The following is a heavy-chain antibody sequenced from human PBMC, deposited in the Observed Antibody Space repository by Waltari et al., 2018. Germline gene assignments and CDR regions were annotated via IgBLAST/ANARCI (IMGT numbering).Heavy chain of an antibody. D-gene: IGHD1-26*01. CDR3: ASARYSGTYYNDY. CDR2: NNSDGSST. V-gene: IGHV3-74*02. CDR1: GFTFSSFW. J-gene: IGHJ4*02. Sequence: QWVASGGGVVQPERSLRLSCTTSGFTFSSFWMHWVRQAPGKGRVWVSRNNSDGSSTSYADSVKGRFTISRDNAKNTLYLQMNSLRAEDTAVYYCASARYSGTYYNDYWGQGMLVTVSP.